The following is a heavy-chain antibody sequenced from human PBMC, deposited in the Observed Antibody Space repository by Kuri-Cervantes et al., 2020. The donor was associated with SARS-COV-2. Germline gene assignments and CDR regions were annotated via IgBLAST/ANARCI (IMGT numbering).Heavy chain of an antibody. J-gene: IGHJ3*02. V-gene: IGHV1-3*01. CDR3: AREDTMGERAFDI. D-gene: IGHD3-10*01. CDR1: GYTFTSYA. CDR2: INAGNGYT. Sequence: ASVKVSCKASGYTFTSYAMHWVRQAPGQRLEWMGWINAGNGYTIYSQKFQGRVTINADESTSTAYMELSSLISDDTAVYYCAREDTMGERAFDIWGQGTMVTVSS.